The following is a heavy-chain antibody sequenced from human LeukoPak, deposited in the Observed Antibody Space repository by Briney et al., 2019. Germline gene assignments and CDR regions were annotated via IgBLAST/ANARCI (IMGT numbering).Heavy chain of an antibody. CDR3: AGRLLFRSGEDY. CDR1: GGSFSGYY. V-gene: IGHV4-34*01. Sequence: SETLSLTCAVYGGSFSGYYWSWIRQPPGKGLEWIGEINHSGSTNYNPSLKSRVTMSVDTSKNQFSLKLSSVTAADTAVYYCAGRLLFRSGEDYWGQGTLVTVSS. J-gene: IGHJ4*02. CDR2: INHSGST. D-gene: IGHD3-3*01.